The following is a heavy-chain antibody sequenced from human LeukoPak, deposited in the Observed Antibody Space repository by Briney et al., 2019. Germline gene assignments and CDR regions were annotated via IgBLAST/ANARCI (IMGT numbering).Heavy chain of an antibody. D-gene: IGHD2-8*01. Sequence: GGSLRLSCAASGFTFSSYSMNWVRRAPGKGLEWVSYISSSSSTIYYADTVKGRFTISRDNAKNSLYLQMNSLRAEDTAVYYCARASSTNGYSFDPWGQGTLVTVSS. CDR2: ISSSSSTI. V-gene: IGHV3-48*01. CDR1: GFTFSSYS. CDR3: ARASSTNGYSFDP. J-gene: IGHJ5*02.